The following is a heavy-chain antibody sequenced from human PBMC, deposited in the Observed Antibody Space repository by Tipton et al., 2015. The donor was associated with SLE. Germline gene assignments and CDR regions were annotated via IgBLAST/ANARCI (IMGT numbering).Heavy chain of an antibody. CDR2: TYPVDSNT. CDR1: GYTFTNYW. CDR3: ARRWVQTVFDY. V-gene: IGHV5-51*03. D-gene: IGHD3-10*01. Sequence: VQLVQSGAEVKEPGESLKVSCKASGYTFTNYWIGWVRQMPGKGLEWMGPTYPVDSNTRYSPSFQGHVTVSAAKSISTAYLQWSSLEASDTAMYFCARRWVQTVFDYWGQGTLVPVSS. J-gene: IGHJ4*02.